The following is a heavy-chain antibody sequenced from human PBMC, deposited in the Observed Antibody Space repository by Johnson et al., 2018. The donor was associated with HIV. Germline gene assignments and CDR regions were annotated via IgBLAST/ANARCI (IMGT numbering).Heavy chain of an antibody. CDR3: ARDSGAPGNDAFDI. V-gene: IGHV3-66*01. D-gene: IGHD1-26*01. J-gene: IGHJ3*02. Sequence: MLLVESGGGLVQPGGSLRLSCAASGFTVSHNYMSWVRQAPGAGLEWVSVIYSGGTISYADSVKGRVTISRDNAKKSLYLQMNSLRAEDTALYFCARDSGAPGNDAFDIWGQVTMVTISS. CDR2: IYSGGTI. CDR1: GFTVSHNY.